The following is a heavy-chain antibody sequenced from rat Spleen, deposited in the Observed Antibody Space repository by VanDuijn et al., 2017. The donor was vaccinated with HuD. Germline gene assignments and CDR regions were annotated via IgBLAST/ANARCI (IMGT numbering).Heavy chain of an antibody. CDR1: FYSITSSYR. J-gene: IGHJ4*01. Sequence: EVQLQESGPGLVKPSQSLSLTCSVTFYSITSSYRWNWVRKFPGNKLEWMGYIDNAGSTNYNPSLKSRISITRDTSKNQFFLQVNSVTTEDTATYYCARGVMDAWGQGASVTVSS. CDR2: IDNAGST. V-gene: IGHV3-3*01. CDR3: ARGVMDA.